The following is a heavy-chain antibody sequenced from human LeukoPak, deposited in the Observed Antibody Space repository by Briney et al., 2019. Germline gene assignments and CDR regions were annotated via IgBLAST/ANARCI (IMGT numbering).Heavy chain of an antibody. CDR2: IKADGSQQ. CDR1: GFSISSHW. CDR3: TRNSLDY. V-gene: IGHV3-7*03. Sequence: GGSLRLSCVASGFSISSHWMRWLRQAPGKGLEWVANIKADGSQQYYVDSVRGRFTITGDNAENSLYLQMNSLRAEDTAVYYCTRNSLDYWGLGTLVTVSS. J-gene: IGHJ4*02.